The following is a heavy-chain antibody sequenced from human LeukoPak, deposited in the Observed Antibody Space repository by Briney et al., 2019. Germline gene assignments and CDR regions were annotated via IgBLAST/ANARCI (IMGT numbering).Heavy chain of an antibody. CDR3: AKDGPFISVKQWLVHNWFDP. D-gene: IGHD6-19*01. CDR2: IRYDGSNK. Sequence: GGSLRLSCAASGFTFSSYGMHWVRQAPGKGLEWVAFIRYDGSNKYYADSVKGRFTISRDNSKNTLYLQMNSLSAEDTAVYYCAKDGPFISVKQWLVHNWFDPWGQGTLVTVSS. J-gene: IGHJ5*02. CDR1: GFTFSSYG. V-gene: IGHV3-30*02.